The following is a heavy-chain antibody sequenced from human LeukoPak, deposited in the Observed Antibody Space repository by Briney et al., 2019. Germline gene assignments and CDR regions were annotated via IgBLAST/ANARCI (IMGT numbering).Heavy chain of an antibody. Sequence: GRSLRLSCAASGFTFSSYAMHWVRQAPGKGLEWVAVISYDGSNKYYADSVKGRFTISRDNSKNTLYLQMNSLRAEDTAVYYCAKERGPESDDEGYFDYWGQGTLVTVSS. CDR2: ISYDGSNK. V-gene: IGHV3-30-3*01. J-gene: IGHJ4*02. CDR3: AKERGPESDDEGYFDY. CDR1: GFTFSSYA. D-gene: IGHD1-1*01.